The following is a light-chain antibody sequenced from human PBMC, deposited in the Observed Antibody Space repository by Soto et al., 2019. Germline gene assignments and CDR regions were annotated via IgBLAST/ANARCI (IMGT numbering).Light chain of an antibody. Sequence: LTXPASVSGSPGQSITISCTGTSSDVGGYNYVSWYQQHPGKAPKLMIYAVTDRPSGVSSRFSGSKSGNTASLTISGLQAEDEADYYCSSYTSSSTLFGTGTKVTVL. CDR1: SSDVGGYNY. J-gene: IGLJ1*01. CDR3: SSYTSSSTL. V-gene: IGLV2-14*01. CDR2: AVT.